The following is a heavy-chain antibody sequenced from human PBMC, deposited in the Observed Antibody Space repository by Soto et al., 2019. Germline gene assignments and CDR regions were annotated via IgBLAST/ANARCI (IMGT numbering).Heavy chain of an antibody. Sequence: QAQLVQSGAEVKKPGASVKISCRASGYTYTIYRISWVGQAPGQGFEWMGWIGAYNGNTKYAQDFQGRVTMTTDTSTNSAYMEMRSLRPDDMAVYYCSAVTSYHKRMDVSGQGTTVTVSS. CDR2: IGAYNGNT. V-gene: IGHV1-18*03. D-gene: IGHD4-4*01. CDR3: SAVTSYHKRMDV. J-gene: IGHJ6*02. CDR1: GYTYTIYR.